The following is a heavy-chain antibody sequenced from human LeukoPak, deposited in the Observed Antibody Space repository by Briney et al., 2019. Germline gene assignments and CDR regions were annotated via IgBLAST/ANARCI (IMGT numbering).Heavy chain of an antibody. J-gene: IGHJ4*02. CDR3: ARGAGSLNF. D-gene: IGHD2-15*01. Sequence: KPGGSLRLSCGASGFSFSTSAMNWVRQPPGKGLEWVSSINSGSTFIFYADSVKGRFTISRDNTNNSLHLQMDSLRAEDTAVNYCARGAGSLNFWGQGTLVTVSS. CDR1: GFSFSTSA. V-gene: IGHV3-21*01. CDR2: INSGSTFI.